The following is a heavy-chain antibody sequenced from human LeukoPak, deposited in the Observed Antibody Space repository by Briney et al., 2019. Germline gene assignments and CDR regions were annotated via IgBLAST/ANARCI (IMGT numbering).Heavy chain of an antibody. CDR2: INPNSGGT. Sequence: GASVKVSCKASGYTFTGYYMHWVRQAPGQGLEWMGRINPNSGGTNYAQKFQGRVTMTRDTSISTAYMELSRLRSDDTAVYYCARTAPITVFEVVEGLSDYWGQGTLVTVSS. D-gene: IGHD3-3*01. CDR3: ARTAPITVFEVVEGLSDY. V-gene: IGHV1-2*06. CDR1: GYTFTGYY. J-gene: IGHJ4*02.